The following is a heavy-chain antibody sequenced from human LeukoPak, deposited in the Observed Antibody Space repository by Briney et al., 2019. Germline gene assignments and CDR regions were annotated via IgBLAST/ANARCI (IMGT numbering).Heavy chain of an antibody. J-gene: IGHJ4*02. Sequence: PGESLRLSCAASGFTSSAYDMHWVRQITGGGLEWVSTSGTVGDTFYSDSVKGRFTISRENAKNSVHLQMNSLRVEDTAVYYCAKDGGLWVSAHWGDSWGRGTLVTVSS. V-gene: IGHV3-13*04. CDR2: SGTVGDT. CDR1: GFTSSAYD. CDR3: AKDGGLWVSAHWGDS. D-gene: IGHD7-27*01.